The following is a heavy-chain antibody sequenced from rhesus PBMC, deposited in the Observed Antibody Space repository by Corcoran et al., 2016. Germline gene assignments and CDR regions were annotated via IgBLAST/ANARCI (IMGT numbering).Heavy chain of an antibody. D-gene: IGHD2-2*01. Sequence: QVQLQESGPGVVKPSETLSLTCAVSGGPISDSYRWSWIRQPPGKGLEWIGYNYRSSTSTNYNPSLKSRVSISKDTSKNQFSLKLSSVTAADTAVYYCARDRIYYYFDYWGQGVLVTVSS. CDR1: GGPISDSYR. CDR3: ARDRIYYYFDY. J-gene: IGHJ4*01. V-gene: IGHV4S10*01. CDR2: NYRSSTST.